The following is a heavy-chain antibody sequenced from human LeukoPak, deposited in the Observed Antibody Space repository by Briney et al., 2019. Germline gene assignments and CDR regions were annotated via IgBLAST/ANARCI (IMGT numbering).Heavy chain of an antibody. D-gene: IGHD6-25*01. Sequence: PSETLSLTCAVYGGSFSGYYWSWIRQPPGKGLEWIGEINHSGSANHNPSLKSRVTISRDTSKNQFSLKLTSVTTADTAVYYCARAGGVKTAALDLDYWGQGTLVTVSS. CDR1: GGSFSGYY. CDR3: ARAGGVKTAALDLDY. CDR2: INHSGSA. J-gene: IGHJ4*02. V-gene: IGHV4-34*01.